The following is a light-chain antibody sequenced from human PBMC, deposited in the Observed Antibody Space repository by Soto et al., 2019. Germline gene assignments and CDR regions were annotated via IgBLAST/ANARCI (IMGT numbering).Light chain of an antibody. V-gene: IGKV1-27*01. J-gene: IGKJ4*01. CDR3: QKYTNVPA. CDR2: AAS. Sequence: DIQMTQSPSSLSASVGDRVTITCRASLGISNYLAWYQQIPGKVPKLLISAASTFQSGVPSRFSGSGSGTDFTLTISSLQPEDVATYYCQKYTNVPAFGGGTKVEIK. CDR1: LGISNY.